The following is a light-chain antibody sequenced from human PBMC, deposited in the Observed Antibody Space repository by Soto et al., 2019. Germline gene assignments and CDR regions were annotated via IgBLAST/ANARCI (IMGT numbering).Light chain of an antibody. Sequence: QSALTQPASVSGSPGQSITISCTGTSSDVGGYNYVSWYQQHPGKAPKLMIYDVSNRPSGVSNRFSGSKSGNTASLTISGLQAEDEDDYYCSSYTSSSTDAVFGGGTQLTVL. J-gene: IGLJ7*01. CDR1: SSDVGGYNY. CDR2: DVS. V-gene: IGLV2-14*01. CDR3: SSYTSSSTDAV.